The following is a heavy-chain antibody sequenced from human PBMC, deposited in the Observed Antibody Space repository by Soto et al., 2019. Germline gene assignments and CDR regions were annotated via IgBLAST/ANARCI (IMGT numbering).Heavy chain of an antibody. V-gene: IGHV1-2*04. Sequence: ASAQVSCKASGYTFTGYYMHWVRQAPGQGLEWMGWINPNSGGTNYAQKFQGWVTMTRDTSISTAYMELSRLRSDDTAVYYCARGEKNKGGSGSYYPYYYYMDVWGKGTTVPVSS. J-gene: IGHJ6*03. CDR2: INPNSGGT. CDR3: ARGEKNKGGSGSYYPYYYYMDV. D-gene: IGHD3-10*01. CDR1: GYTFTGYY.